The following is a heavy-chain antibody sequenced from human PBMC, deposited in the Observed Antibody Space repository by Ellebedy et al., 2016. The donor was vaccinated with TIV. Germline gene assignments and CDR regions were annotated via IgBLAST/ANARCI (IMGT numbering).Heavy chain of an antibody. D-gene: IGHD3-22*01. J-gene: IGHJ4*02. CDR2: IYTSGST. Sequence: MPGGSLRLSCTVSGGSISSYYWSWIRQPAGKGLEWIGRIYTSGSTNYNPSLKSRVTMSVDTSKNQCSLKLSSVTAADTAVYYCARETSSGYGYFDYWGQGTLVTVSS. V-gene: IGHV4-4*07. CDR3: ARETSSGYGYFDY. CDR1: GGSISSYY.